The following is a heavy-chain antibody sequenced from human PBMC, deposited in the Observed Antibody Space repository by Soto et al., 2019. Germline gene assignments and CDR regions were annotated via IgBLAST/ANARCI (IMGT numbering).Heavy chain of an antibody. CDR3: STSMRFYYGSGSPRGYFGMDV. J-gene: IGHJ6*02. CDR1: GPGFSAAW. D-gene: IGHD3-10*01. CDR2: IKSKGGGETT. V-gene: IGHV3-15*07. Sequence: PGGSLRLSCAASGPGFSAAWMKWVRQAPGKGLEGVGRIKSKGGGETTDYAASVKGRFTISRDNSKSMAYLQMKSLKTEDTAVYYCSTSMRFYYGSGSPRGYFGMDVWGQGTTVTVSS.